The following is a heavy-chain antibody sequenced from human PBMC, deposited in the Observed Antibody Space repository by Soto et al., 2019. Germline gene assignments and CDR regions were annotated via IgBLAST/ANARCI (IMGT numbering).Heavy chain of an antibody. J-gene: IGHJ6*03. Sequence: PSETLSLTCTVSGGSISSYYWSWIRQPPGKGLEWIGYIYYSGSTNYNPSLKSRVTISVDTSKNQFSLKLSSVTAADTAVYYCARYPGRKYYMDVWGKGTTVTVSS. CDR3: ARYPGRKYYMDV. CDR2: IYYSGST. V-gene: IGHV4-59*01. CDR1: GGSISSYY.